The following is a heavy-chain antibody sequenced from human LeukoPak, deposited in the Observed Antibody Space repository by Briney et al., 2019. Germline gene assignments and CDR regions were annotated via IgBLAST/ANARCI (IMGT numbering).Heavy chain of an antibody. Sequence: GGSLRLSCAASGFTFSSYWMHWVRQAPGKGLVWVSRITSDGSTTRYADSVKGRFTISRDNAKNTVYLQMNSLRAEDTAVYYCARRLRDTSALDSWGQGALVTVYS. D-gene: IGHD5-18*01. V-gene: IGHV3-74*01. CDR1: GFTFSSYW. J-gene: IGHJ4*02. CDR3: ARRLRDTSALDS. CDR2: ITSDGSTT.